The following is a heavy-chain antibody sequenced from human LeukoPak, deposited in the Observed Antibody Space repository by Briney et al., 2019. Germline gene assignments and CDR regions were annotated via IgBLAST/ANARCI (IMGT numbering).Heavy chain of an antibody. J-gene: IGHJ5*02. V-gene: IGHV4-61*02. D-gene: IGHD2-15*01. CDR3: ARDFFSCSGGSCYPMLGWFDP. Sequence: SETLSLTCTVSGGSISSGSYYWSWIRQPAGKGLERIGRIYTSGSTNYNPSLKSRVTISVDTSKNQFSLKLSSVTAADTAVYYRARDFFSCSGGSCYPMLGWFDPWGQGTLVTVSS. CDR1: GGSISSGSYY. CDR2: IYTSGST.